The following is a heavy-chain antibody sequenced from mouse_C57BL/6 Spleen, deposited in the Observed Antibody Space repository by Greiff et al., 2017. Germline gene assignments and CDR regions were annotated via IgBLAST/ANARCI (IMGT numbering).Heavy chain of an antibody. Sequence: EVQLQQSGPELVKPGASVKISCKASGYTFNDYYMNWVKQSHGKSLEWIGDINPNNGGTSYNQKVKGKVTLTVDKSSSTAYMELRSLTSEDSAVYYCARGYGNYVRFAYWGQGTLVTVSA. CDR2: INPNNGGT. J-gene: IGHJ3*01. CDR3: ARGYGNYVRFAY. D-gene: IGHD2-1*01. CDR1: GYTFNDYY. V-gene: IGHV1-26*01.